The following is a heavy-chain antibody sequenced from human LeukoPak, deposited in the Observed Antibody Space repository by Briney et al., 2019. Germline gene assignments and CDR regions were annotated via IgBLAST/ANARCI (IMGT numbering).Heavy chain of an antibody. CDR2: INPNSGGT. D-gene: IGHD3-16*01. J-gene: IGHJ4*02. Sequence: ASVKVSCKASGYTFTVYYMHWVRQAPGQGLEWMGRINPNSGGTNYAQKFQGRVTMTRDTSISTAYMELSRLRSDDTAVYYCASHYDRDGGVDYWGQGTLVTVSS. CDR1: GYTFTVYY. V-gene: IGHV1-2*06. CDR3: ASHYDRDGGVDY.